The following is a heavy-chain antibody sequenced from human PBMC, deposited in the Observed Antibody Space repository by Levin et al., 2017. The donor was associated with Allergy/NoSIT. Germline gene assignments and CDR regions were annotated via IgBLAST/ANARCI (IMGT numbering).Heavy chain of an antibody. Sequence: SETLSLTCTVSGGSITSYYWSWIRQPPGKGLEWIGYVYHIGTTNYNPSLKSRVTISVDMSKNQFSLKLTSVTAADTAVYYCARVIAVSGTLFDSWGQGTLVTVSS. D-gene: IGHD6-19*01. CDR2: VYHIGTT. V-gene: IGHV4-59*01. CDR3: ARVIAVSGTLFDS. CDR1: GGSITSYY. J-gene: IGHJ5*01.